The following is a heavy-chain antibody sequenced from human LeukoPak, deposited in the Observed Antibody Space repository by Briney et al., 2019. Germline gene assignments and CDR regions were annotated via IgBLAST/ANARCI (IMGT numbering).Heavy chain of an antibody. CDR3: ARRASTVTTDYFDY. V-gene: IGHV4-59*08. J-gene: IGHJ4*02. CDR2: IYYSGST. CDR1: GGSISSYY. D-gene: IGHD4-17*01. Sequence: SETLSLTCTVSGGSISSYYWSWIRQPPGKGLEWIGYIYYSGSTNYNPSLKSRVTISVDTSKNQFSLKLSSVTAADTAVYYCARRASTVTTDYFDYWGQGTLVTVSS.